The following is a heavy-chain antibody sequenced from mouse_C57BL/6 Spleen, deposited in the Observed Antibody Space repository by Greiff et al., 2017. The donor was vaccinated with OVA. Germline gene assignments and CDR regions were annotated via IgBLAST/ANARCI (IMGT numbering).Heavy chain of an antibody. J-gene: IGHJ1*03. CDR2: ISYDGSN. D-gene: IGHD2-3*01. Sequence: EVQLQESGPGLVKPSQSLSLSCSVTGYSFTSCYYWNWIRQLPGNQLEWMVFISYDGSNNYNPSFKNRTSITRDKSTNPSFLKLNSVTTEDTATYYCARGGDGYYGALSCDDWGTGTTVTVSS. CDR1: GYSFTSCYY. CDR3: ARGGDGYYGALSCDD. V-gene: IGHV3-6*01.